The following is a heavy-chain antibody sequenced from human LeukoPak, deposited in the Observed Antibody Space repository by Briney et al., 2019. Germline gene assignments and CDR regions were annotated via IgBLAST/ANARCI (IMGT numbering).Heavy chain of an antibody. Sequence: SETLSLTCTVSVVSISGGDYYWTWIRQPPGGGLEWVGYIYNSRNTYYNPSLKSRVTLSVDTSKNQSSLKLTSVTAADAAVYYCARREPAAIRGGLDYWGQGTLVTVSS. CDR3: ARREPAAIRGGLDY. V-gene: IGHV4-31*03. CDR2: IYNSRNT. J-gene: IGHJ4*02. D-gene: IGHD2-2*02. CDR1: VVSISGGDYY.